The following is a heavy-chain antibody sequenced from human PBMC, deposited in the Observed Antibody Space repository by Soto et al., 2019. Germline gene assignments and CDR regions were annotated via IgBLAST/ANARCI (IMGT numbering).Heavy chain of an antibody. CDR3: ARPYDSSVYYGGGMDV. D-gene: IGHD3-22*01. CDR1: GGTFNNNA. Sequence: ASVKVSCKASGGTFNNNAISWVRQAPGQGLEWMGGIIPILGTANYAQKFRGRVTITADESTSTGYMDLSSLRSEDTAVYYCARPYDSSVYYGGGMDVWGQGTTVTV. V-gene: IGHV1-69*13. J-gene: IGHJ6*02. CDR2: IIPILGTA.